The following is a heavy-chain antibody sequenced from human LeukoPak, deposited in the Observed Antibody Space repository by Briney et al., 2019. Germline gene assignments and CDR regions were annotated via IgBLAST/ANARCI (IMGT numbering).Heavy chain of an antibody. CDR3: ARDRYCTTTRCSDY. CDR2: ISTDGSST. V-gene: IGHV3-74*03. J-gene: IGHJ4*02. CDR1: GFTFDDYG. Sequence: PGGSLRLSCAASGFTFDDYGMSWVRQAPGKGLEWVSRISTDGSSTTYADSVKGRFTISRDNAKNTLYLEMNSLRAEDTAVYYCARDRYCTTTRCSDYWGQGTLVTVSS. D-gene: IGHD2-2*01.